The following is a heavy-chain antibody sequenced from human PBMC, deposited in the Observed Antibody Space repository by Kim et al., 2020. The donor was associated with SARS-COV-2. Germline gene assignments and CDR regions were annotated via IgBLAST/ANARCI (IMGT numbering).Heavy chain of an antibody. CDR1: GFTFSDYY. D-gene: IGHD1-26*01. J-gene: IGHJ3*02. CDR3: ARVFVGATPSDAFDI. Sequence: GGSLRLSCAASGFTFSDYYMSWIRQAPGKGLEWVSYISSSGSTIYYADSVKGRFTISRDNAKNSLYLQMNSLRAEDTAVYYCARVFVGATPSDAFDIWGQGTMVTVSS. CDR2: ISSSGSTI. V-gene: IGHV3-11*04.